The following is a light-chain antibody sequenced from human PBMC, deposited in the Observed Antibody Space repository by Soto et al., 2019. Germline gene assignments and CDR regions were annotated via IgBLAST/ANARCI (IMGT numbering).Light chain of an antibody. J-gene: IGLJ2*01. V-gene: IGLV1-44*01. CDR2: SNN. CDR3: AAWDDSLNGVV. CDR1: SSNIGSNT. Sequence: QSVLTQPPSASGTPGQRVTISCSGSSSNIGSNTVNWYQQLPGTAPKLLIYSNNHRPSGVPDRFSGSKSGTSASLAISGLQSEDEADYYCAAWDDSLNGVVFGGGTKL.